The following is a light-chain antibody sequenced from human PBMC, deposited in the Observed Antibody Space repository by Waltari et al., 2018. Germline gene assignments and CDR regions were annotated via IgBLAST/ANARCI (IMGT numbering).Light chain of an antibody. CDR1: SGHSSYA. Sequence: QLVLTQSPSASASLGASVKLTCTPSSGHSSYAIAWHQHQPDKGPRYLMKVNGDGSHTKGDGIPDRFSGSSSGAERYLTISSLQSEDEADYYCQTWGTGFAVFGGGTQLTVL. CDR2: VNGDGSH. V-gene: IGLV4-69*01. J-gene: IGLJ7*01. CDR3: QTWGTGFAV.